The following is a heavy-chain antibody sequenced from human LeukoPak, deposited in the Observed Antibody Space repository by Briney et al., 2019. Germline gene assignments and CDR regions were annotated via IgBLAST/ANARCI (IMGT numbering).Heavy chain of an antibody. J-gene: IGHJ4*02. Sequence: SETLSLTCTVSGASISTYYWTWVRQPPGKGLEWIGSMYTSVTTKYNPSLKSRGTISVDTSKNRSSLNLISVTAADTAVYYCARHMAPYRPFHDWGQGSLVTVSS. CDR1: GASISTYY. CDR2: MYTSVTT. D-gene: IGHD1-14*01. V-gene: IGHV4-4*09. CDR3: ARHMAPYRPFHD.